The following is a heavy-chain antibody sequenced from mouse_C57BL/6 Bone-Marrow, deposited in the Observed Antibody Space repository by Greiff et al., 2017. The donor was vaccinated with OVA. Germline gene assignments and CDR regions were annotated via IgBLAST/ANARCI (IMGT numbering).Heavy chain of an antibody. CDR1: GYTFTDYY. CDR2: INPNNGGT. J-gene: IGHJ4*01. CDR3: ARRRYDYDVGAMYY. Sequence: EVQLQQSGPELVKPGASVKISCKASGYTFTDYYMNWVKQSHGKSLEWIGDINPNNGGTSYNQKFKGKATLTVDKSSSTAYMELRSLTSEDSAVYYCARRRYDYDVGAMYYWGQGTSVTVSS. D-gene: IGHD2-4*01. V-gene: IGHV1-26*01.